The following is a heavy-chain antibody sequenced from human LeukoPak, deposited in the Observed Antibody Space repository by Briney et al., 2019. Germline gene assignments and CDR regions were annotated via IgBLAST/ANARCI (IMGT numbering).Heavy chain of an antibody. CDR2: INQDESEK. V-gene: IGHV3-7*01. J-gene: IGHJ3*01. D-gene: IGHD2-15*01. CDR1: GFTFSSNW. CDR3: VKGYCSGGTCYRNGFDL. Sequence: GGSLRLSCAASGFTFSSNWMSWVRQAPGQGLEWVANINQDESEKYYVDSVKGRFTISRDNAKNSLYLQMNSLRAEDTALYYCVKGYCSGGTCYRNGFDLCGQGTMVTVSS.